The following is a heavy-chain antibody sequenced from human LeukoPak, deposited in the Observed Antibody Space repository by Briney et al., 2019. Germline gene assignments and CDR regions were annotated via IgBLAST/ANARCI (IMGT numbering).Heavy chain of an antibody. CDR3: AKDSGYYGSGSSAAFDI. D-gene: IGHD3-10*01. V-gene: IGHV3-30*02. CDR2: IRYDGSNK. CDR1: GFTFSSYG. Sequence: GGSLRLSCAASGFTFSSYGMHWVRQAPGKGLEWVAFIRYDGSNKYYADSVKGRFTISRDNAKNSLYLQMNSLRAEDTALYYCAKDSGYYGSGSSAAFDIWGQGTMVTVSS. J-gene: IGHJ3*02.